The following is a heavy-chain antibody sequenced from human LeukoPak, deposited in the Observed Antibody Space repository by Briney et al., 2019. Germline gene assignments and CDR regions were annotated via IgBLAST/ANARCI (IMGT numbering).Heavy chain of an antibody. CDR1: GFTFSSYA. J-gene: IGHJ4*02. Sequence: PGGSLRLSCAASGFTFSSYAMSWVRQAPGKGLEWVSAISGSGGSTYYADSVKGRFTISRDNSKNTLYLQMNSLRAEDTAVCYCANNGWDIQLWANFDYWGQGTLVTVSS. D-gene: IGHD5-18*01. CDR3: ANNGWDIQLWANFDY. CDR2: ISGSGGST. V-gene: IGHV3-23*01.